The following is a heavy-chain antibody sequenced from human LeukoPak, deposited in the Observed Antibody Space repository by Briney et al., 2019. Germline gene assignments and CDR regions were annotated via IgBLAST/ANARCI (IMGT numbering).Heavy chain of an antibody. D-gene: IGHD3-10*01. CDR1: GFTCSNNS. CDR3: AKDYSRSDDSGTEKDLPFDY. J-gene: IGHJ4*02. Sequence: GGSLRLSCAASGFTCSNNSMGWVRQALGKGLEWVSTSSDSGGSTFYADSVKGRLTISRDNSKNTLYVQMNSLRAEDTAVYYCAKDYSRSDDSGTEKDLPFDYWGQGTLVTVSS. V-gene: IGHV3-23*01. CDR2: SSDSGGST.